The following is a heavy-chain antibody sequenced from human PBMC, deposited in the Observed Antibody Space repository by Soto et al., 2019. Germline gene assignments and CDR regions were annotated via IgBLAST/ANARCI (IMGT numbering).Heavy chain of an antibody. Sequence: WGSLRLSCAASGFTFSNYWMSCVRQAAWKGLEWVSSISGSVVSTYYADSVKGRFTISRDNSKNTLYLQMNSLRAEDTAVYYCAKGAYYYYYYGMDVWGQGTTVTVSS. CDR3: AKGAYYYYYYGMDV. J-gene: IGHJ6*02. CDR2: ISGSVVST. CDR1: GFTFSNYW. V-gene: IGHV3-23*01.